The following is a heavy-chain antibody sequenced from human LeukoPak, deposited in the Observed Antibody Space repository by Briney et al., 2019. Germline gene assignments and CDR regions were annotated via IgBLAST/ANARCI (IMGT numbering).Heavy chain of an antibody. D-gene: IGHD3-10*01. V-gene: IGHV3-21*01. J-gene: IGHJ4*02. CDR1: GFTFSSYS. CDR3: ARDWSYSDY. CDR2: ISSSSSYI. Sequence: SGGSLRLSCAASGFTFSSYSMNWVRQAPGKGLEWVSSISSSSSYIYYADSVKGRFTISRGNAKNPLYLQMNSLRAEDTAVYYCARDWSYSDYWGQGTLVTVSS.